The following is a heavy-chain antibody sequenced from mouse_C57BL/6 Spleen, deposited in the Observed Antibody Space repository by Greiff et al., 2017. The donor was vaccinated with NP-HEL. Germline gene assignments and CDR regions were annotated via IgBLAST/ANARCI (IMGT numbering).Heavy chain of an antibody. CDR3: ARSITTVVYFDY. D-gene: IGHD1-1*01. CDR1: GYTFTSYW. CDR2: IDPSDSYT. Sequence: QVQLKESGAELVMPGASVKLSCKASGYTFTSYWMHWVKQRPGQGLEWIGEIDPSDSYTNYNQKFKGKSTLTVDKSSSTAYMQLSSLTSEDSAVYYCARSITTVVYFDYWGQGTTLTVSS. V-gene: IGHV1-69*01. J-gene: IGHJ2*01.